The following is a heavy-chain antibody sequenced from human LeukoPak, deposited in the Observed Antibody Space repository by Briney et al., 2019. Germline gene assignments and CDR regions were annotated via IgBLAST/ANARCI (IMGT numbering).Heavy chain of an antibody. D-gene: IGHD6-19*01. Sequence: ASVKVFCKASGYTFTSYGISWVRQAPGQGLEWMGWISAYSGDTNYAQKLQGRVTMTTDTSTSTAYMELRSLRSDDTAVYYCARVAIAVGYNWFDPWGQGTLVTVSS. V-gene: IGHV1-18*01. CDR3: ARVAIAVGYNWFDP. CDR2: ISAYSGDT. J-gene: IGHJ5*02. CDR1: GYTFTSYG.